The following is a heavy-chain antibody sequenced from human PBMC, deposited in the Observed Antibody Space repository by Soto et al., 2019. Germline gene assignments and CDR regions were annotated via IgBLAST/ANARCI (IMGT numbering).Heavy chain of an antibody. J-gene: IGHJ4*02. Sequence: QVQLQESGPGLVKPSQTLSLTCTVSGGSISSGGYCWSWIRQHPGKGLEWIGYIYYSGSTYYNPSLKSRVTISVDTSKNQFSLKLSSVTAADTAVYYCARAGRAVTTTLSLDYWGQGTLVTVSS. CDR3: ARAGRAVTTTLSLDY. D-gene: IGHD4-17*01. CDR1: GGSISSGGYC. V-gene: IGHV4-31*03. CDR2: IYYSGST.